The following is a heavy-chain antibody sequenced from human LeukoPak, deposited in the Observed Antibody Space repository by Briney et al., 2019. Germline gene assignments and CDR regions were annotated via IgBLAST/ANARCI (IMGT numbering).Heavy chain of an antibody. V-gene: IGHV4-59*01. Sequence: SETLSLTCTVSGGSISSYYWSWIRQPPGKGLEWIGYIYYSGSTNYNPSLKSRVTISVDTSKNQFSLKLSSVTAADTAVYYCARFAPLDYGDYVDYFDYWGQGTLVTVSS. J-gene: IGHJ4*02. CDR3: ARFAPLDYGDYVDYFDY. CDR2: IYYSGST. CDR1: GGSISSYY. D-gene: IGHD4-17*01.